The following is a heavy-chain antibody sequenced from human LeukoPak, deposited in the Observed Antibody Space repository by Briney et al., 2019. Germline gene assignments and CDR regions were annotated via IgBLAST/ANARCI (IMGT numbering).Heavy chain of an antibody. Sequence: GESLKISCKGSGYSFTSYYMHWVRQAPGQGLEWMGIINPSGGSTSYAQKFQGRVTMTRDTSTSTVYMELSSLRSEDTAVYYCAREYSSGWYVDYWGQGTLVTVSS. D-gene: IGHD6-19*01. CDR1: GYSFTSYY. V-gene: IGHV1-46*01. CDR2: INPSGGST. J-gene: IGHJ4*02. CDR3: AREYSSGWYVDY.